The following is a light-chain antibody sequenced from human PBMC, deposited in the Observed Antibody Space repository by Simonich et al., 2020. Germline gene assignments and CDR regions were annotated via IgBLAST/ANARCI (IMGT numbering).Light chain of an antibody. V-gene: IGKV3-15*01. CDR1: QSVSSN. J-gene: IGKJ1*01. Sequence: EIVMTQSPATLSVSPGERATLSCRASQSVSSNLAWYQQKTGKAPRLLIYGASTRATGIPARFSGSGSGTEFTLTISSLQSEDFAVYYCQQYNNWPPTFGQGTKVEIK. CDR3: QQYNNWPPT. CDR2: GAS.